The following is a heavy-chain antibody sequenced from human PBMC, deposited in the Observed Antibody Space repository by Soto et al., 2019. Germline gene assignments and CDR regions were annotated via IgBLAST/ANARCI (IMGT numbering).Heavy chain of an antibody. CDR3: ASVTTIWSN. J-gene: IGHJ4*02. CDR2: VNPNGAST. D-gene: IGHD2-21*02. V-gene: IGHV1-46*01. Sequence: QIQVVQSGAEVKEPGASVKVSCMASGYSSSNYYTHWVRQAPGQGLEWMGIVNPNGASTNYAQRVQGRVTLTRDTSTNTDYMELSRLTSDDTAVYFCASVTTIWSNWGQGTLVTVSS. CDR1: GYSSSNYY.